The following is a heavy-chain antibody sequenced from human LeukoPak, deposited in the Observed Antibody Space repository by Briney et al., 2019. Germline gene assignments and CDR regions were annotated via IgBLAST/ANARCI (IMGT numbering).Heavy chain of an antibody. V-gene: IGHV3-21*04. J-gene: IGHJ4*02. CDR1: GFTFSSYS. CDR2: ISSSSYI. Sequence: GGSLRLSCAASGFTFSSYSMNWVRQAPGKGLEWVSSISSSSYIYYADSVKGRFTISRDNSKNTLYLQMNSLRAEDTAVYYCAKHLWRDLLWFGEGYYFGFWGQGTLVTVSS. CDR3: AKHLWRDLLWFGEGYYFGF. D-gene: IGHD3-10*01.